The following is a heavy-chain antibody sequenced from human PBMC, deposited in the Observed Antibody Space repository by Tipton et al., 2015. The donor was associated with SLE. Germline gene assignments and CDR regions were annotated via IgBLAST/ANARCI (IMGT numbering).Heavy chain of an antibody. CDR1: GGSFSGYY. J-gene: IGHJ6*02. D-gene: IGHD6-13*01. Sequence: LRLSCAVYGGSFSGYYWSWIRQPPGKGPEWIGEINHSGSTNYNPSLKSRVTISVDTSKNQFSLKLRSVTAADTAVYYCARGYSSSWLYYYGMDVWGQGTTVTVSS. CDR3: ARGYSSSWLYYYGMDV. CDR2: INHSGST. V-gene: IGHV4-34*01.